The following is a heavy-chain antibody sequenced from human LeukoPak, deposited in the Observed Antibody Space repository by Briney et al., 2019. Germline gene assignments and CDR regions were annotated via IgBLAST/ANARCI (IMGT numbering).Heavy chain of an antibody. CDR1: GFTFSNAW. D-gene: IGHD1-7*01. Sequence: KAGGSLRLSCAASGFTFSNAWMSWVRQAPGKGLEWVGRIKSKTDGGTTDYAAPVKGRFTISRDDSKNTMYLKMNSLKTEDTAVYYCTTDNWNSSFDPWGQGTLVTVSS. V-gene: IGHV3-15*01. CDR3: TTDNWNSSFDP. J-gene: IGHJ5*02. CDR2: IKSKTDGGTT.